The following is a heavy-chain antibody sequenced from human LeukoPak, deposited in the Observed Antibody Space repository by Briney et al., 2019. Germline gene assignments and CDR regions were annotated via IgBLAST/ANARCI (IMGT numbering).Heavy chain of an antibody. J-gene: IGHJ4*02. CDR3: AKDTYYYGSGSYSPFDY. V-gene: IGHV3-23*01. D-gene: IGHD3-10*01. Sequence: QPGGSLRLSCAASGFTFSSYAMSWVRQAPGKGLEWVSAISGSGGSTYYADSVKGRFTISRDNSKNTLYLQMNSLRAEDTAVYYCAKDTYYYGSGSYSPFDYWGQGTLVTVSS. CDR2: ISGSGGST. CDR1: GFTFSSYA.